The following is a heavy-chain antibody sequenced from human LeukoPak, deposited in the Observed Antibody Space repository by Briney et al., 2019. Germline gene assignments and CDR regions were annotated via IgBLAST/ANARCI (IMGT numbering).Heavy chain of an antibody. Sequence: ASVKVSCKASGYTFTSYGISWVRQAPGQGLEWMGWISAYNGNTNYAQKLQGRVTMTTDTSTSTAYMELRSLRSDDTAVYYCARDLYDILTGYYPPADYWGQGTLVTVSS. CDR2: ISAYNGNT. CDR3: ARDLYDILTGYYPPADY. V-gene: IGHV1-18*01. CDR1: GYTFTSYG. D-gene: IGHD3-9*01. J-gene: IGHJ4*02.